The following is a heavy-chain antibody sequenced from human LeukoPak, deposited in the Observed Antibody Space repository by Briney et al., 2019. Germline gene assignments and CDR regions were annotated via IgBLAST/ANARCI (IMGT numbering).Heavy chain of an antibody. CDR3: AKRDGYNSNPLKD. CDR2: ISGSGSST. D-gene: IGHD5-24*01. V-gene: IGHV3-23*01. Sequence: GGSLRLSCAASGFTFSSYAMNWVRQAPGKGLEWVSAISGSGSSTYYADSVKGRFTISRDNSKNTQYLQMNSLRAEDTAVYYCAKRDGYNSNPLKDWGQGTLVTVSS. CDR1: GFTFSSYA. J-gene: IGHJ4*02.